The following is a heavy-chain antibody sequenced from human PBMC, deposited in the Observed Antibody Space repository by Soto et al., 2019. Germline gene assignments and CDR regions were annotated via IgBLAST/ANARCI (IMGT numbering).Heavy chain of an antibody. CDR1: GYTFTGYY. V-gene: IGHV1-2*02. CDR3: ASESYYYDSSGPPDV. J-gene: IGHJ6*02. D-gene: IGHD3-22*01. Sequence: ASVKVSCKASGYTFTGYYIHWVRQAPGQGLEWMGWINPNSGGTNYAQKFQGRVTMTRDTSISTAYMELSRLRSDDTALYYCASESYYYDSSGPPDVWGQGTTVTVSS. CDR2: INPNSGGT.